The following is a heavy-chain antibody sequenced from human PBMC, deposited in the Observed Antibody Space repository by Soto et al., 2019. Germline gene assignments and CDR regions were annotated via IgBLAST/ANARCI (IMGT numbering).Heavy chain of an antibody. Sequence: PGGSLRLSCAGSGFTFSSYGMHWVRQAPGKGLEWVAVISYDGSDKYYADSVKGRFTISRDNSKNTLYLQMNSLRAEDTAVYYCARDRPLYYYGSGSPRALMDVWGQGTTVTVSS. CDR3: ARDRPLYYYGSGSPRALMDV. CDR2: ISYDGSDK. J-gene: IGHJ6*02. D-gene: IGHD3-10*01. CDR1: GFTFSSYG. V-gene: IGHV3-30*03.